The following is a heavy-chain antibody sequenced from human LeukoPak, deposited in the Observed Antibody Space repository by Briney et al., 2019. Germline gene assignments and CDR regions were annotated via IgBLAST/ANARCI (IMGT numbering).Heavy chain of an antibody. J-gene: IGHJ4*02. V-gene: IGHV4-34*01. CDR2: INRSGST. CDR1: GGSFSGYY. D-gene: IGHD1-1*01. CDR3: AKVEGTPS. Sequence: SETLSLTCAVYGGSFSGYYWVWIRQPPGKGLEWIGEINRSGSTNYNPSLKSRVTMSLDTSKNQFSLRLSSVTAADTAVYYCAKVEGTPSWGQGTLVTVSS.